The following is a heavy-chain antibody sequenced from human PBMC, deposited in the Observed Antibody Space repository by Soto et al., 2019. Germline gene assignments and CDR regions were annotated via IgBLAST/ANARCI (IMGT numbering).Heavy chain of an antibody. CDR1: GGSISSSY. V-gene: IGHV4-59*08. J-gene: IGHJ6*03. D-gene: IGHD3-10*01. CDR3: ARCLRVHYYGSGSYYEGYYYYYMDV. Sequence: SETLSLTCTVSGGSISSSYWSWIRQPPGKGLEWIGYIYYSGSTNYNPSLKSRVTISVDTSKNQFSLKLSSVTAADTAVYYCARCLRVHYYGSGSYYEGYYYYYMDVWGKGTTVTVSS. CDR2: IYYSGST.